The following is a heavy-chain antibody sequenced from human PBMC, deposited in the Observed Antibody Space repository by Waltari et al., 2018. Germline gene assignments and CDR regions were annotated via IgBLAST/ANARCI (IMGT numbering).Heavy chain of an antibody. CDR1: GYTFTGYY. D-gene: IGHD3-10*01. CDR2: VDPEDGET. V-gene: IGHV1-69-2*01. Sequence: GAEVKKPGASVKVSCKASGYTFTGYYMHWVQQAPGKGLEWMGLVDPEDGETIYAEKFQGRVTITADTSTDTAYMELSSLRSEDTAVYYCATKRGSPPRDYYGMDVWVQGTTVTVSS. CDR3: ATKRGSPPRDYYGMDV. J-gene: IGHJ6*02.